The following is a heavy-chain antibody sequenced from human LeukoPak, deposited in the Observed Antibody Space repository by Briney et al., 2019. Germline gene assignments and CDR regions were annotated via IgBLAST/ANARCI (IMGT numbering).Heavy chain of an antibody. D-gene: IGHD3/OR15-3a*01. CDR2: IYYSGST. Sequence: PSETLSLTCTVSGGSISSYYWSWIRQPPGKGLEWIGYIYYSGSTNYNPSLRSRVTISVDTSKNQFSLKLSSVTAADTAVYYCASLDGVLDAFDIWGQGTMVTVSS. J-gene: IGHJ3*02. CDR3: ASLDGVLDAFDI. CDR1: GGSISSYY. V-gene: IGHV4-59*01.